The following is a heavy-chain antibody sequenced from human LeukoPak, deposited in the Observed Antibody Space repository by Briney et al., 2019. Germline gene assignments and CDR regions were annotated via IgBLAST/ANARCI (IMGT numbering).Heavy chain of an antibody. Sequence: GSSVKVSCKASGGTFSSYAISWVRQAPGQGLEWMGGIIPIFGTANYAQKFQGRVTITTDESTSTAYMELSSLRSEDTAVYYCASSAAGKVNFDYWGQGTLVTVSS. CDR2: IIPIFGTA. J-gene: IGHJ4*02. CDR1: GGTFSSYA. V-gene: IGHV1-69*05. D-gene: IGHD6-13*01. CDR3: ASSAAGKVNFDY.